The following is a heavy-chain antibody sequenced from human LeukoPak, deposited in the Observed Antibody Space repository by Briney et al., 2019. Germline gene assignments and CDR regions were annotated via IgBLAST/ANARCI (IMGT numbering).Heavy chain of an antibody. V-gene: IGHV3-23*01. CDR2: ISGSGGST. CDR1: GFTFSSYA. Sequence: GGSLRLSCAASGFTFSSYAMSWVRQAPGKGLEWVSAISGSGGSTYYADSVKGRFTISRDNSKKTLYLQMNSLRAEDTAVYYCAKATGYYYGSGSPLGAFDIWGQGTMVTVSS. J-gene: IGHJ3*02. D-gene: IGHD3-10*01. CDR3: AKATGYYYGSGSPLGAFDI.